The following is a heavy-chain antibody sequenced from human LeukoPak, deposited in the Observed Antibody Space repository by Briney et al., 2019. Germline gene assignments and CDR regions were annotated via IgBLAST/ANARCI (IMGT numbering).Heavy chain of an antibody. CDR1: GGSISSGDYP. D-gene: IGHD3-10*01. Sequence: SETLSLTCTASGGSISSGDYPWSWFGQPPGKGLEWIGYIFHTGHTSYNPSLKSRVTISVDMSKNQLSLRLTSVTAADTAVYYCARGFYGAGSHFDFWGQGTLVTVSS. V-gene: IGHV4-30-2*01. J-gene: IGHJ4*02. CDR2: IFHTGHT. CDR3: ARGFYGAGSHFDF.